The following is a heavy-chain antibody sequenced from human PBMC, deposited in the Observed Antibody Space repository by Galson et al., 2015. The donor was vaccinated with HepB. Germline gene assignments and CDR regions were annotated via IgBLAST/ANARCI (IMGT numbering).Heavy chain of an antibody. CDR1: GFTFGDYA. CDR2: IRSKAYGGTT. Sequence: LRLSCAASGFTFGDYAMSWVRRAPGKGLEWVGFIRSKAYGGTTEYAASVKGRFTISRDDSKSIAYLQMNSLKTEDTAVYYCTREYYDSSGYPYYYGMDVWGQGTTVTVSS. V-gene: IGHV3-49*04. D-gene: IGHD3-22*01. CDR3: TREYYDSSGYPYYYGMDV. J-gene: IGHJ6*02.